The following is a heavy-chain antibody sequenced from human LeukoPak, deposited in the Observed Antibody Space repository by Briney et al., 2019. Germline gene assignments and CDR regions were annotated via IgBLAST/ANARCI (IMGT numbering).Heavy chain of an antibody. Sequence: PSETLSLTCTVSGGSISSSSYYWGWIRQPPGKGLEWIGSIYYSGSTYYNPSLKSRVTISVDTSKNQFSLKLSSVTAADTAVYYCASGWYYDILTGYYYFDYWGQGTLVTVSS. V-gene: IGHV4-39*07. CDR3: ASGWYYDILTGYYYFDY. D-gene: IGHD3-9*01. J-gene: IGHJ4*02. CDR2: IYYSGST. CDR1: GGSISSSSYY.